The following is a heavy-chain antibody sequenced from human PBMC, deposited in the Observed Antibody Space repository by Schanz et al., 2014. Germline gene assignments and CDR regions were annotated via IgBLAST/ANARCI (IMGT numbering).Heavy chain of an antibody. V-gene: IGHV4-30-4*07. D-gene: IGHD2-2*01. CDR1: GGSISSGGYS. CDR3: ARHGRGLAKYQLLYFDY. Sequence: QVQLQESGPGLVKPSQTLSLTCAVSGGSISSGGYSWSWIRQPPGKGLEWIGEINHSGGTNYNPSLKSRVTMSVDTSKNQFSLILTSVTAADTAVYYCARHGRGLAKYQLLYFDYWGQGTLVTVSS. CDR2: INHSGGT. J-gene: IGHJ4*02.